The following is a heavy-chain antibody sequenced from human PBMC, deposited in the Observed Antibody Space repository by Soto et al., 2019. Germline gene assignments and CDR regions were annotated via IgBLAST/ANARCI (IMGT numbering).Heavy chain of an antibody. CDR1: GYTFSNYG. CDR2: ISAYNGNT. V-gene: IGHV1-18*01. J-gene: IGHJ4*02. CDR3: ARDSPPVDY. Sequence: QVQLVQSGAEVKKPGASVKVSCKASGYTFSNYGISWVRQAPGQGLEWMGWISAYNGNTKYAQKLQVRVTMTTDTSTSTAYRELRSRRSDDTAVYYCARDSPPVDYWGQGTLVTVSS.